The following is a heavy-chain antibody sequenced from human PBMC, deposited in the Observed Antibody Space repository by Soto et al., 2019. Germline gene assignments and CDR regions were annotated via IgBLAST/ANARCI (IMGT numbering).Heavy chain of an antibody. CDR1: GYSFTSYW. J-gene: IGHJ3*02. V-gene: IGHV5-51*01. D-gene: IGHD3-22*01. Sequence: PGESLKISCKGSGYSFTSYWIGWVRQMPGKGLEWMGIIYPGDSDTRYSPSFQGQVTISADKSISTAYLQWSSLKASDTAMYYCARHQTMIAVVRQSGDAFDIWGKGTMVTVSS. CDR2: IYPGDSDT. CDR3: ARHQTMIAVVRQSGDAFDI.